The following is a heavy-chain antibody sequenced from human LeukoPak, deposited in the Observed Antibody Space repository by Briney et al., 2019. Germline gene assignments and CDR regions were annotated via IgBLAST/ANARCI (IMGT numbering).Heavy chain of an antibody. CDR2: IYPGDSGT. Sequence: GESLKISCKGSGYSFTSYWIGWVRQMPGKGLEWMGIIYPGDSGTRYSPSFQGQVTISADKSISTAYLQWSSLKASDTAMYYCARGKRYCSSTSCYWNWFDPWGQGTLVTVSS. V-gene: IGHV5-51*01. CDR3: ARGKRYCSSTSCYWNWFDP. J-gene: IGHJ5*02. CDR1: GYSFTSYW. D-gene: IGHD2-2*01.